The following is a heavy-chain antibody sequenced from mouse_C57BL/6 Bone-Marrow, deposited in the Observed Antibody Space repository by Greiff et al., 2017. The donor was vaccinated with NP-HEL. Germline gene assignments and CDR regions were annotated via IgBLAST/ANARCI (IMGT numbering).Heavy chain of an antibody. CDR3: ARPLHYYGSTCYAMDD. V-gene: IGHV1-64*01. D-gene: IGHD1-1*01. CDR1: GYTFTSYW. J-gene: IGHJ4*01. Sequence: QVQLQQPGAELVKPGASVKLSCKASGYTFTSYWMHWVKQRPGQGLEWIGMINPNSGSTNYTEKFKSKATLTVHKSSSTAYMQLSSLTSEDSAVYYCARPLHYYGSTCYAMDDWGQGTSVTVSS. CDR2: INPNSGST.